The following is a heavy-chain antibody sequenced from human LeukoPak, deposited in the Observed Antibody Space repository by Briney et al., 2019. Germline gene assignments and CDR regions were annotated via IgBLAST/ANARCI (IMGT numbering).Heavy chain of an antibody. J-gene: IGHJ4*02. CDR1: GFTFSSYD. Sequence: GGSLRLSCAASGFTFSSYDMHWVRQATGKGLEWVSAIGTAGDTYYPGSVKGRFTISRENAKNSLYLQMNSLRAGDTAVYYCARGQAVAGTDAFDYWGQGTLVTVSS. CDR3: ARGQAVAGTDAFDY. CDR2: IGTAGDT. D-gene: IGHD6-19*01. V-gene: IGHV3-13*01.